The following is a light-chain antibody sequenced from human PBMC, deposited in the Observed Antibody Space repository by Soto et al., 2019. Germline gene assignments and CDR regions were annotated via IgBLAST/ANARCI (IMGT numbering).Light chain of an antibody. CDR1: SSDVGGYNY. Sequence: QSALTQPRSVSGSPGQSVTISCTGTSSDVGGYNYVSWYQQYSGKAPKVMIYDVSKRPSGVPDRFSGSKSGNTASLTISGLQAEDEADYYCCAYAGSGTLVFGGGTKLPVL. CDR2: DVS. V-gene: IGLV2-11*01. J-gene: IGLJ3*02. CDR3: CAYAGSGTLV.